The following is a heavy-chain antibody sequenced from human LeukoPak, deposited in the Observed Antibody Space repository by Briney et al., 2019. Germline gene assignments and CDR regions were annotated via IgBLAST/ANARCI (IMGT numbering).Heavy chain of an antibody. V-gene: IGHV3-7*01. D-gene: IGHD1-26*01. Sequence: GGSLRLSCAASGFSFSTYWMTWVRQAPGKGLEWLANIRYDGSATYYVDSVKGRFTISRDNAKDTLYLHMNSLRPEDTAVYYCATAQVGAPTDFWGQGTQVTVSS. CDR1: GFSFSTYW. J-gene: IGHJ4*02. CDR3: ATAQVGAPTDF. CDR2: IRYDGSAT.